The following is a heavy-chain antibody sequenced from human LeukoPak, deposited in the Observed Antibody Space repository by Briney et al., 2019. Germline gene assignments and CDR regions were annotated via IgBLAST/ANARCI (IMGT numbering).Heavy chain of an antibody. D-gene: IGHD7-27*01. Sequence: ASVKVSCKASGYTFTDYYIHWVRPAPGQGLAWLGWIKPIFGGTNYAQKFQGRVTMTTDTSISTAYMEVSRLRSDDTAVYYCAPLTVDEHYLDPGVQGTRVSVPS. CDR1: GYTFTDYY. J-gene: IGHJ5*02. V-gene: IGHV1-2*02. CDR3: APLTVDEHYLDP. CDR2: IKPIFGGT.